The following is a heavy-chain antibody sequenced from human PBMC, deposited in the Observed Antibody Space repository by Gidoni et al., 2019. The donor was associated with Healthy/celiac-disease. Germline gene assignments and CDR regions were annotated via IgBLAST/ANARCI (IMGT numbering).Heavy chain of an antibody. V-gene: IGHV3-13*01. CDR2: IGTAGDT. CDR3: ARAGAVAGTYYYGMDV. Sequence: EVQLVESGGGLVQPGGSLRLSCAASGFPFSSYDMHWVRQATGKGLEWVSAIGTAGDTYYPGSVKGRFTISRENAKNSLYLQMNSLRAGDTAVYYCARAGAVAGTYYYGMDVWGQGTTVTVSS. D-gene: IGHD6-19*01. CDR1: GFPFSSYD. J-gene: IGHJ6*02.